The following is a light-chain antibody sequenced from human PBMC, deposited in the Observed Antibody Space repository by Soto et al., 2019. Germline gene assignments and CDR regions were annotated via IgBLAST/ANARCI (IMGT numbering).Light chain of an antibody. J-gene: IGKJ1*01. CDR2: AAS. V-gene: IGKV1-39*01. CDR3: QQTYSAPF. CDR1: QSINFY. Sequence: DIQMTQSPSSLSACIGDRVTITCRACQSINFYLNWYQQKPGKAPRLLIFAASSLQSKVPSRFRGSGSWTDFTLTISSLQPEDLVTYYCQQTYSAPFFGQGTKVDI.